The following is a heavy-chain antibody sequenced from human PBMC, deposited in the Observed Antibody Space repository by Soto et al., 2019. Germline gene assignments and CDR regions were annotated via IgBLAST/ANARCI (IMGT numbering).Heavy chain of an antibody. CDR3: ARFVRSCSGTTCYARADV. CDR1: GGSVSSDTHY. J-gene: IGHJ6*02. V-gene: IGHV4-61*01. D-gene: IGHD2-2*01. Sequence: PWETLSLTCTASGGSVSSDTHYWSWIRQPPGKRLGWIGFIYSSGSTNDSPSHKSRVTMSVDTSKNQFSLKLRSVIVADTAVYHCARFVRSCSGTTCYARADVWGQGTTVTVSS. CDR2: IYSSGST.